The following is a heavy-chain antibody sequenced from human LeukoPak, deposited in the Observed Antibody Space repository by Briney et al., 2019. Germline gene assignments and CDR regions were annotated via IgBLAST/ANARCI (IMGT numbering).Heavy chain of an antibody. D-gene: IGHD3-10*01. CDR1: GYTFTSYG. J-gene: IGHJ4*02. V-gene: IGHV1-18*04. CDR2: ISAYNSNT. CDR3: ARGYGSGSYYNSYYFDY. Sequence: GASVKVSCKASGYTFTSYGISWVRQAPGQGLEWMGWISAYNSNTNYAQKLQGRVTMTTDTSTSTAYMELRSLRSDDTAVYYCARGYGSGSYYNSYYFDYWGQGTLVTVSS.